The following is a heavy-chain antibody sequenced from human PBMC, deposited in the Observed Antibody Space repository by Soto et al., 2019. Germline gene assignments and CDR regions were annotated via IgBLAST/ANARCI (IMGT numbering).Heavy chain of an antibody. CDR3: ARQPPATAAFDI. Sequence: SETLSITSTVSGGSISNYYWNLIPQSPGKGLEWIGYIFYSGTTNFNSSLKSRVSMSVDTSNIQLSLNLRSVTAADTAVYYCARQPPATAAFDIWGQGTMVT. J-gene: IGHJ3*02. CDR1: GGSISNYY. V-gene: IGHV4-59*08. CDR2: IFYSGTT. D-gene: IGHD2-2*01.